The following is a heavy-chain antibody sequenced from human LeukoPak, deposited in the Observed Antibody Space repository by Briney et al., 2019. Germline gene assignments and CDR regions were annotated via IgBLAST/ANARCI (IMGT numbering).Heavy chain of an antibody. J-gene: IGHJ4*02. CDR1: GGSVIRIIYW. CDR3: ARQYGSGFWFFDN. Sequence: SDTLSLTCSGSGGSVIRIIYWGAWIRQPPGKGLEWFGSNYYSGSTHYNPSLKSRVTISVDTSNNQISLKLTSVTAADTAVYYCARQYGSGFWFFDNWGQGTLVTVSS. V-gene: IGHV4-39*01. D-gene: IGHD3-10*01. CDR2: NYYSGST.